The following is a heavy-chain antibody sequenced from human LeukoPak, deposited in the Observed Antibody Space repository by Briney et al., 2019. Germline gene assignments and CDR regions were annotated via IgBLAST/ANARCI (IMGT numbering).Heavy chain of an antibody. CDR2: ISAYSGNT. J-gene: IGHJ4*02. CDR1: GYTFTSYG. Sequence: GASVRVSCKASGYTFTSYGISWVRQAPGQGLEWMGWISAYSGNTNYVQKLHGRVTMTTDTSTSTAYMELRSLRSDDTAIYYCARGGITMFMESDYWGQGTLVTVSS. CDR3: ARGGITMFMESDY. D-gene: IGHD3-3*01. V-gene: IGHV1-18*01.